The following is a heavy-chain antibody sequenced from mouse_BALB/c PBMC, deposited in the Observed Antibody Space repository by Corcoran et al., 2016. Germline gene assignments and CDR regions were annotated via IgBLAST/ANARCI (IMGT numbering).Heavy chain of an antibody. J-gene: IGHJ1*01. CDR3: ARWDWYFDV. Sequence: EDQLQQSGAELVKPGASVKLSCTASGFNIKDTYMHWVKQRPEQGLEWIGRIDPANGNTKYDPMFQGKATITADTSSNTAYLQLSSLTSEDTAVYYCARWDWYFDVWGAGTTVTVSS. CDR2: IDPANGNT. CDR1: GFNIKDTY. V-gene: IGHV14-3*02.